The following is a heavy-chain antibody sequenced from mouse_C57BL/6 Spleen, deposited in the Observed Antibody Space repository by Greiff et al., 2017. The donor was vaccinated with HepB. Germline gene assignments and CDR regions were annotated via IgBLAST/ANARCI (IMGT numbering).Heavy chain of an antibody. Sequence: QVQLQQSGAELVKPGASVKLSCKASGYTFTEYTIHWVKQRSGQGLEWIGWFYPGSGSIKYNEKFKDKATLTADKSSSTVYMELSRLTSEDSAVYFCARHEDRDGGSSPWYFDVWGTGTTVTVSS. CDR1: GYTFTEYT. V-gene: IGHV1-62-2*01. CDR2: FYPGSGSI. J-gene: IGHJ1*03. CDR3: ARHEDRDGGSSPWYFDV. D-gene: IGHD1-1*01.